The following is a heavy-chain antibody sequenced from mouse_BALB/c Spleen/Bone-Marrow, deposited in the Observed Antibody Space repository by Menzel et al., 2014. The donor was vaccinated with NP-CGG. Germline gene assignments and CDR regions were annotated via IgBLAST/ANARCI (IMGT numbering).Heavy chain of an antibody. CDR3: ARGGISVDY. Sequence: SGAELVRPGSSVKISCKASGYAFSVYWMNWVKQRPGQGLEGIGQIYPGDGDTNYNGKFKGRATLTADKSSSTAYMQLSSLTSEDSAVYFCARGGISVDYWGQGTTLTVSS. CDR1: GYAFSVYW. CDR2: IYPGDGDT. V-gene: IGHV1-80*01. J-gene: IGHJ2*01.